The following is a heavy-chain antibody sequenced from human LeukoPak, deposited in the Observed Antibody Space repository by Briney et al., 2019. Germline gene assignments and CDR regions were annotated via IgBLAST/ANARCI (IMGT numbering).Heavy chain of an antibody. D-gene: IGHD2-15*01. CDR1: GGSISSGGYY. V-gene: IGHV4-39*02. Sequence: SETLSLTCIVSGGSISSGGYYWGWIRQPPGKGLEWIGSIYYSGSTYYNPSLNSRVTMFIDMSKNHFSLKMSSVTATDTAVYYCARLVCGGGSCPAEFDYWGQGTLVIVSS. CDR2: IYYSGST. J-gene: IGHJ4*02. CDR3: ARLVCGGGSCPAEFDY.